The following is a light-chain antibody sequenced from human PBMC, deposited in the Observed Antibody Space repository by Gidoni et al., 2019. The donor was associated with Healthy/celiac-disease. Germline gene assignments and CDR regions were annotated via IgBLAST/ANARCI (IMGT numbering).Light chain of an antibody. Sequence: DIQMTQSPFSLSASVGDRVTITCQASQDISNYLNWYQQKPGNAPKLLNYDASNLEAGVPSRISGGGSRTDFTFTISSQQPDDIATYYCQQCDNLPYTFGQGTKLEIK. V-gene: IGKV1-33*01. CDR3: QQCDNLPYT. CDR2: DAS. CDR1: QDISNY. J-gene: IGKJ2*01.